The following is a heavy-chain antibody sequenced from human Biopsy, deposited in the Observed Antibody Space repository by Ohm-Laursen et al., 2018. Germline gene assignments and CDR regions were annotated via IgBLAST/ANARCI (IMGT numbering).Heavy chain of an antibody. D-gene: IGHD2/OR15-2a*01. J-gene: IGHJ4*02. V-gene: IGHV4-59*01. CDR1: GGSISSYY. CDR3: ARGMRTTGWPYFDY. CDR2: IYSGGNT. Sequence: SETLSLTCTVPGGSISSYYWSWIRQPPGQGLQYIGFIYSGGNTNYNPSLRSRVAMSVDTSKNQFSLRLNSVTAADTAVYYCARGMRTTGWPYFDYWGQGILVTVSS.